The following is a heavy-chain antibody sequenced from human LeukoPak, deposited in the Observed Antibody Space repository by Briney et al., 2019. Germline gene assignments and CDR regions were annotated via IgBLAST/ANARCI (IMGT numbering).Heavy chain of an antibody. D-gene: IGHD2-15*01. J-gene: IGHJ6*02. CDR1: GFTFSDYT. CDR2: ITTRSSYM. V-gene: IGHV3-21*01. Sequence: GGSLRLSCAASGFTFSDYTTNWVRQAPGKGLEWVACITTRSSYMYYADSVKGRFTISRDNAKNSLYLQMNSLRAEDTAVYYCAKDRLTYYYYGMDVWGQGTTVTVSS. CDR3: AKDRLTYYYYGMDV.